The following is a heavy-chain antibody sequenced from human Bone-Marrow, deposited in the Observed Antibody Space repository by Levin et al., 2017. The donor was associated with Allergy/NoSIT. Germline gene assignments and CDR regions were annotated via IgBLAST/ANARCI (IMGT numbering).Heavy chain of an antibody. J-gene: IGHJ5*02. D-gene: IGHD1-26*01. V-gene: IGHV1-8*01. CDR3: ARVPPSGSYYNWFDP. CDR1: GYTFTSYD. CDR2: MNPNSGNT. Sequence: GESLKISCKASGYTFTSYDINWVRQATGQGLEWMGWMNPNSGNTGYAQKFQGRVTMTRNTSISTAYMELSSLRSEDTAVYYCARVPPSGSYYNWFDPWGQGTLVTVSS.